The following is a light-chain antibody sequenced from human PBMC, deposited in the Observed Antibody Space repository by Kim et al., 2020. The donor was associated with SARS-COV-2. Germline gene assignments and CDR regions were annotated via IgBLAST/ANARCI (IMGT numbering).Light chain of an antibody. CDR2: AAS. CDR1: QGISSY. V-gene: IGKV1-8*01. Sequence: AIRITQSPSSLSASTGDRVTITCRASQGISSYLAWYQQKPGKAPKLLIYAASTLQSGVPSRFSGSGSGTDFTLTISCLQSEDFATYYCQQYYSYPLRFGQGTRLGIK. CDR3: QQYYSYPLR. J-gene: IGKJ5*01.